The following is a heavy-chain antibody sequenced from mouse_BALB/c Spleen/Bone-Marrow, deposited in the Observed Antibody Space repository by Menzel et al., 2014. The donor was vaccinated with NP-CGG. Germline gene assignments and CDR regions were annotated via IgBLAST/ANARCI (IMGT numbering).Heavy chain of an antibody. Sequence: QVQLQQPGAELAKPGASVKMSCKASGYTFTSYWMHWVKQRPGQGLEWIVYINPSTGYTEYNQKFKDKATLTADQSSSTAYMQLSSLTSEDSAVYYCARRAYGGSYGFAYWGQGTLVTVSA. V-gene: IGHV1-7*01. J-gene: IGHJ3*01. CDR2: INPSTGYT. CDR1: GYTFTSYW. CDR3: ARRAYGGSYGFAY. D-gene: IGHD1-1*01.